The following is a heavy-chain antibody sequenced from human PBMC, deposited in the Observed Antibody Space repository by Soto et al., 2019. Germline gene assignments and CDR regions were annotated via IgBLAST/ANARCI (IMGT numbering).Heavy chain of an antibody. Sequence: ASVKVSCKASGYTFTDYYIHWVRQAPGQGFEWMGIINPSGGGTSYSQKLQGRVTLTRDTSTRTIYMELNSLRSEDTAVYYCARGPGASGLDVWGQGTTVTVSS. CDR3: ARGPGASGLDV. CDR1: GYTFTDYY. V-gene: IGHV1-46*01. CDR2: INPSGGGT. D-gene: IGHD2-8*02. J-gene: IGHJ6*02.